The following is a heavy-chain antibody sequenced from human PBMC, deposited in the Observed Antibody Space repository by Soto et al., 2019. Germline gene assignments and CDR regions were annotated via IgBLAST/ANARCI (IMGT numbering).Heavy chain of an antibody. CDR3: ARVAPLNYYDIIGYYPD. Sequence: GASVKVACKASGYTFTRYGISWVRKAPGQGLEWMGWISAYNGNTNYAQKLQGRVTMTTDTSTSTAYMELRSLRSDDTAVYYCARVAPLNYYDIIGYYPDCGQGTLVTVSS. J-gene: IGHJ4*02. D-gene: IGHD3-22*01. V-gene: IGHV1-18*01. CDR2: ISAYNGNT. CDR1: GYTFTRYG.